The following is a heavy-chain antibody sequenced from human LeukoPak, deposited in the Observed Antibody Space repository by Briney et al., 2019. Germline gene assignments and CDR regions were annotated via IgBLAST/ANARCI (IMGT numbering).Heavy chain of an antibody. CDR3: ARDPHLYYYDSSGYYQGWFDP. Sequence: GGSLRLSCAASGFTFSSYAMHWVRQAPGKGLEWVAVISYDGSNKYYADSVKGRFTISRDNSKNTLYLQMNSLRAEDTAVYYCARDPHLYYYDSSGYYQGWFDPWGQGTLVTVSS. J-gene: IGHJ5*02. CDR2: ISYDGSNK. CDR1: GFTFSSYA. D-gene: IGHD3-22*01. V-gene: IGHV3-30-3*01.